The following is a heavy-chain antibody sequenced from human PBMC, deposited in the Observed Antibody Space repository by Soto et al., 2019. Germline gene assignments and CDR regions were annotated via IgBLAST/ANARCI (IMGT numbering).Heavy chain of an antibody. CDR2: IRSKANSYAT. Sequence: GGSLRLSCAASGFTFSGSAMHWVRQASGKGLEWVGRIRSKANSYATAYAASVKGRFTISRDDSKNTAYLQMNSLKTEDTAVYYCTRLAVGGYYYYYGMDVWGQGTTVTVSS. J-gene: IGHJ6*02. D-gene: IGHD6-19*01. V-gene: IGHV3-73*01. CDR3: TRLAVGGYYYYYGMDV. CDR1: GFTFSGSA.